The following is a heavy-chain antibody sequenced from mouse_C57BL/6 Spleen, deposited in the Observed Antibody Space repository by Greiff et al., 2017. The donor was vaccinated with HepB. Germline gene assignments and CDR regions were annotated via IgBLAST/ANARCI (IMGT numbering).Heavy chain of an antibody. CDR2: ISSGSSTI. D-gene: IGHD1-1*01. CDR3: ARPTVVEGGWYFDV. CDR1: GFTFSDYG. Sequence: EVQVVESGGGLVKPGGSLKLSCAASGFTFSDYGMHWVRQAPEKGLEWVAYISSGSSTIYYADTVKGRFTISRDNAKNTLFLQMTSLRSEDTAMYYCARPTVVEGGWYFDVWGTGTTVTVSS. J-gene: IGHJ1*03. V-gene: IGHV5-17*01.